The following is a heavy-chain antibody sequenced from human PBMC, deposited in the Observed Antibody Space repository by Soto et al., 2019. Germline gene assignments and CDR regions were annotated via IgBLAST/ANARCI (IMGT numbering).Heavy chain of an antibody. CDR1: GSNFDDYA. V-gene: IGHV3-9*01. D-gene: IGHD5-12*01. CDR2: MAWNGATT. Sequence: EVQLVESGGGLVQPGRSLRISCAASGSNFDDYAMHWVRQAPGKGLEWVSGMAWNGATTGYADSVKGRFTISRDNAKNSLYLQMNSLRIEDTAFYYCAKDHDEDFGYDLDYFDYWGQGTLVTVSS. CDR3: AKDHDEDFGYDLDYFDY. J-gene: IGHJ4*02.